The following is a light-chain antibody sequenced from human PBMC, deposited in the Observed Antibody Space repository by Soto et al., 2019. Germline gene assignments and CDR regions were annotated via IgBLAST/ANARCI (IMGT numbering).Light chain of an antibody. CDR1: SSDVGGYNY. Sequence: QSVLTQPPSVSGSPGQSITLSCTGTSSDVGGYNYVSWYQQHPGKAPKLMIYEVSNRPSGISHRFSGSKSGNTASLTISGLRAEDEADYYCSSYTRQYTPSYVFGAGTKVTVL. CDR2: EVS. CDR3: SSYTRQYTPSYV. J-gene: IGLJ1*01. V-gene: IGLV2-14*01.